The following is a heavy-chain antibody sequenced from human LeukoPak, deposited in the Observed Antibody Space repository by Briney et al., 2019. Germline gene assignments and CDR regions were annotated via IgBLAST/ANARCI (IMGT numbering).Heavy chain of an antibody. Sequence: SETLSLTCTVSGGSISGSHWSWIRQPPGKGLEWIGHVYYTGSTNYNPSLRSRVTMSVDTSKDQFSLKMSSVTAADTAVYYCARGNSGWFDWFDSWGQGTLVTVSS. CDR2: VYYTGST. V-gene: IGHV4-59*01. CDR1: GGSISGSH. D-gene: IGHD6-19*01. CDR3: ARGNSGWFDWFDS. J-gene: IGHJ5*01.